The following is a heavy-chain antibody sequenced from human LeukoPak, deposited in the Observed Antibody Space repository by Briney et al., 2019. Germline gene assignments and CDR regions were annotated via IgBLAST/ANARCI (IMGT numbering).Heavy chain of an antibody. CDR1: GYGFTGYY. Sequence: GASVKVSCKASGYGFTGYYIHWVRQAPGQGLEWMGWINPNSGGTNYAQNFQGRVTMTRDASISTAYMDLSRLTFDDTAMYYCARESPIDRFDCWGQGTPVTVSS. V-gene: IGHV1-2*02. J-gene: IGHJ4*02. CDR2: INPNSGGT. D-gene: IGHD1-14*01. CDR3: ARESPIDRFDC.